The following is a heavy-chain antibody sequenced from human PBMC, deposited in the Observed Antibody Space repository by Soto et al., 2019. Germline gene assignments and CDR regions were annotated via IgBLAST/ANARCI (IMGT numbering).Heavy chain of an antibody. D-gene: IGHD5-18*01. V-gene: IGHV3-66*04. CDR1: GFTVSSNY. J-gene: IGHJ4*02. CDR2: IYSGGSA. CDR3: ARHGYSYGGGYFDY. Sequence: EVQLVESGGGLVQPGGSLRLSCAASGFTVSSNYMSWVRQAPGKGLEWVSVIYSGGSAYYADSVKGRFTISRDNSKNTMYLQVTSLRAEERAVYYCARHGYSYGGGYFDYWGQGTLVTVSS.